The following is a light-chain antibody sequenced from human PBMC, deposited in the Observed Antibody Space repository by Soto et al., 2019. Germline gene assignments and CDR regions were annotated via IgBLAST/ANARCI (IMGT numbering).Light chain of an antibody. CDR3: QQYDDWPLT. V-gene: IGKV3-15*01. J-gene: IGKJ4*01. CDR1: ETVKTR. Sequence: EKVMTQSPATLSVSPGERATLSCRASETVKTRLAWYQQKSGQAPRLFICDALTRATGIPARFSGSASGTEFTLTISSLQSEDSVVYYCQQYDDWPLTVGGGAKVEIK. CDR2: DAL.